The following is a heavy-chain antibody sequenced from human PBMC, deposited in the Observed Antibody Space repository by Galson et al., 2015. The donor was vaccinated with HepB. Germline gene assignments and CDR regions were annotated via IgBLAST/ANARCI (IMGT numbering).Heavy chain of an antibody. CDR1: GYTFSNYA. V-gene: IGHV1-3*01. CDR2: INGGNGNT. D-gene: IGHD3-3*01. CDR3: ARGINFWSGLYYMDV. Sequence: SVKVSCKASGYTFSNYAMHWVRQAPGQRLEWMGWINGGNGNTRYSQQFQGRVTITRDTSASTAYMALSSLRSEDTAVYYCARGINFWSGLYYMDVWGKGTTVTVSS. J-gene: IGHJ6*03.